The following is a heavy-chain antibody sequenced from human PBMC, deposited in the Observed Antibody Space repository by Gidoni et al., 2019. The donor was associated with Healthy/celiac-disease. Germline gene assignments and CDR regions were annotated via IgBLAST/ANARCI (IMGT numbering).Heavy chain of an antibody. CDR3: ARGGHYYGSGSPSGFDY. D-gene: IGHD3-10*01. CDR1: GFTFGSSA. V-gene: IGHV3-30-3*01. Sequence: QVQLVESGGGVVQPGRSLRLPCAAPGFTFGSSAMHWVRQAPGKGMEWVGVISYDGSNKYYADSVKGRFTISRDNSKNTLYLQMNSLRAEDTAVYYCARGGHYYGSGSPSGFDYWGQGTLVTVSS. CDR2: ISYDGSNK. J-gene: IGHJ4*02.